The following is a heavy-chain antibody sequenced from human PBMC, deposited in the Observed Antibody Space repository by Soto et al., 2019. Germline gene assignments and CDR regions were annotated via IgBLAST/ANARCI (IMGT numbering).Heavy chain of an antibody. CDR3: ARVPDR. Sequence: QLQLQESGSGLVKPSQTLSLTCAVSGGSISSGGYSWSWIRQPPGKGLEWIGYINHSGNTYYNPSLKSRDTIPGARSTNQFSLKLSPVTAADTAVYYCARVPDRWGQGTLVTVSS. J-gene: IGHJ5*02. CDR1: GGSISSGGYS. V-gene: IGHV4-30-2*01. CDR2: INHSGNT. D-gene: IGHD2-2*01.